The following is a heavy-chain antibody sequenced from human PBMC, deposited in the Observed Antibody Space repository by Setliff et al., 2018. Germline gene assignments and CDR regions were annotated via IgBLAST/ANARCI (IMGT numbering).Heavy chain of an antibody. V-gene: IGHV4-59*08. Sequence: SETLSLTCSVSGDSISGYYWSWIRQPPGKGLEWIGYIYSSGITNYNSSLSSRATISVDTSKNQFSLRLTSMTAADTALYYCARHVKVATEYFDCWGQGTLVTVSS. CDR3: ARHVKVATEYFDC. J-gene: IGHJ4*02. D-gene: IGHD5-12*01. CDR2: IYSSGIT. CDR1: GDSISGYY.